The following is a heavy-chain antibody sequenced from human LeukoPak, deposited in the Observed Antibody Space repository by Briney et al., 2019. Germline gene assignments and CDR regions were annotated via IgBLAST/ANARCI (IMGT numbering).Heavy chain of an antibody. J-gene: IGHJ4*02. CDR1: GFNFRNYA. D-gene: IGHD3-10*01. Sequence: GGSLRLSCSASGFNFRNYAMHWVRQTPGKGLEYVSAMSVVTDRTFYADSVMGRFTISRENSANTLYLQMSSLRPEDTAVYYCAKPARGSGIQDGFDSWGQGTLVTVCS. CDR3: AKPARGSGIQDGFDS. CDR2: MSVVTDRT. V-gene: IGHV3-64D*06.